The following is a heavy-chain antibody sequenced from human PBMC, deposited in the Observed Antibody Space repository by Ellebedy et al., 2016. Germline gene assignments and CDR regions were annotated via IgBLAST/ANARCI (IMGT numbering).Heavy chain of an antibody. CDR3: ARDLGYYDSSGYYYPDY. CDR2: ISPTGGSI. V-gene: IGHV1-46*01. Sequence: ASVKVSXKASGYTFTNYGISWVRQAPGQGLEWMGIISPTGGSISYAQKFQDRVTMTRDTSTSTVYMELSSLRSEDTAVYYCARDLGYYDSSGYYYPDYWGQGTLVTVSS. J-gene: IGHJ4*02. D-gene: IGHD3-22*01. CDR1: GYTFTNYG.